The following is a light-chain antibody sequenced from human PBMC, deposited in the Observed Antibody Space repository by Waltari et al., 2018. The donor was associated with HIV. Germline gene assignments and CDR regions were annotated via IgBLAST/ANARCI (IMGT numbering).Light chain of an antibody. Sequence: EIVLTQSPGTLSLSPGERATLSCRASQSVNSNYLAWYQQRPGQAPRLLMYGASNRATGIPDRFSGGGSGTDFTLTISRLEPEDCAVYYCQQYGGSLSWPVGHGTMVEIK. CDR3: QQYGGSLSWP. J-gene: IGKJ1*01. CDR1: QSVNSNY. CDR2: GAS. V-gene: IGKV3-20*01.